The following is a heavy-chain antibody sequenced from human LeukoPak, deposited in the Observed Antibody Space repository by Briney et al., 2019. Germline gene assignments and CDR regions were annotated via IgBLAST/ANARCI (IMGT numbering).Heavy chain of an antibody. CDR3: ARTRLKVGWSDY. CDR2: ISSSSYI. J-gene: IGHJ4*02. CDR1: GFTFSSYS. Sequence: GGSLRLSCAASGFTFSSYSMNWVRQAPGKGLEWVSSISSSSYIYYADSVKGRFTISGDNAKNSLYLQMNSLRAEDTAVYYCARTRLKVGWSDYWGQGTLVTVSS. V-gene: IGHV3-21*01. D-gene: IGHD6-19*01.